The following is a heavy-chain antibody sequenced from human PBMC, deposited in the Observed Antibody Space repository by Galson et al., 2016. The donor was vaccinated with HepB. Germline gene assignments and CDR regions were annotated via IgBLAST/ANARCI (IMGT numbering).Heavy chain of an antibody. CDR1: GGSIIGHY. CDR3: ARGVSGFGY. Sequence: ETLSLTCTVSGGSIIGHYWSWIRQPPGKGLEWIGYISYTGTTNYNPSLKSRVTVSLDTSRNQFSMKLSSVTAADTALYYCARGVSGFGYWGQGTLVTVSS. J-gene: IGHJ4*02. D-gene: IGHD6-19*01. CDR2: ISYTGTT. V-gene: IGHV4-59*11.